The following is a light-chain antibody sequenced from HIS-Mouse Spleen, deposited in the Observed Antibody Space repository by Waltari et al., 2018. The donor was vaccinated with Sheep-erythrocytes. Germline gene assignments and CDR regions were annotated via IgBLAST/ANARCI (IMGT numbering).Light chain of an antibody. J-gene: IGKJ4*01. CDR2: LGS. Sequence: DIVMTQSPLSLPVTPGEPASISCRSSQSLLHSNGYNYLDWYLQKQGQSPQLLIYLGSNRDSGVPDRFSGSGSGTDFTLKISRVEAEDVGVYYCMQALQTPLTFGGGTKVEIK. CDR3: MQALQTPLT. CDR1: QSLLHSNGYNY. V-gene: IGKV2-28*01.